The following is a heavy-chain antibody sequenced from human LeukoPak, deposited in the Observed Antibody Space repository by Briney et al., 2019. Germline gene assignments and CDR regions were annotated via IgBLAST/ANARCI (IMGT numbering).Heavy chain of an antibody. V-gene: IGHV3-15*01. CDR3: TTGDPVAGTIPPEYFQH. D-gene: IGHD6-19*01. CDR1: GLTFNVAW. CDR2: IKSKTDGGTT. Sequence: PGGSLRLSCAVSGLTFNVAWMSWVRQAPGKGLEWIGRIKSKTDGGTTDYAAPVKGRFTISRDDSKNTLYLQMNSLKTEDTAVYYCTTGDPVAGTIPPEYFQHWGRGTLVTVSS. J-gene: IGHJ1*01.